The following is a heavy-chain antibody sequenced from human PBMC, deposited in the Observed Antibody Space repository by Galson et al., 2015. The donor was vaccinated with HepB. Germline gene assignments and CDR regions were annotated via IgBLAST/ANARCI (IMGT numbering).Heavy chain of an antibody. CDR1: GFAFSSSD. Sequence: SLRLSCAASGFAFSSSDMHWVRQAPGKGLEWVSQISANNKKIYYADSVKGRFTVSRDNAQNSLFLQMTSLRDEDTAVYFCARDLDYYNSGAYYDAFDIWGQGTMVTVSS. D-gene: IGHD3-10*01. CDR3: ARDLDYYNSGAYYDAFDI. CDR2: ISANNKKI. V-gene: IGHV3-48*02. J-gene: IGHJ3*02.